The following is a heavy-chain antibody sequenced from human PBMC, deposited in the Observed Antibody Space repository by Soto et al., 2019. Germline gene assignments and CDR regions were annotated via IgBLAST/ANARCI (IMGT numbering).Heavy chain of an antibody. Sequence: SGGSLRLSCAASGFTFSSYAMHWVRQAPGKGLEWVAVISYDGSNKYYADSVKGRFTISRDNSKNTLYLQMNSLRAEDTAVYYCARAILGYCSSTSCLDYYGMDVWGQGTTVTVSS. CDR1: GFTFSSYA. CDR3: ARAILGYCSSTSCLDYYGMDV. V-gene: IGHV3-30-3*01. J-gene: IGHJ6*02. CDR2: ISYDGSNK. D-gene: IGHD2-2*01.